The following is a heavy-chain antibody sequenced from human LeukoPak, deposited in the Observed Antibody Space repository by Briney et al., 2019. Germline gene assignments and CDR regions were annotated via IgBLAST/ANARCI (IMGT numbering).Heavy chain of an antibody. D-gene: IGHD6-19*01. CDR1: GFTFSSYA. CDR3: AREVGSSGWHFDY. J-gene: IGHJ4*02. V-gene: IGHV3-20*04. Sequence: GGSLRLSCAASGFTFSSYAMSWVRQAPGKGLEWVSGISWNSGNIGYADSVKGRFTISRDNAKNSLYLQVNSLRAEDTAVYYCAREVGSSGWHFDYWGQGTLVTVSS. CDR2: ISWNSGNI.